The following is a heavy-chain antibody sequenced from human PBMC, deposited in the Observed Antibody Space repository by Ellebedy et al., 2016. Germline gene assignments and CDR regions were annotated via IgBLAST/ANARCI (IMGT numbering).Heavy chain of an antibody. CDR2: IWSDGSNK. J-gene: IGHJ6*02. V-gene: IGHV3-33*01. CDR3: ARGSDTPKVYYYGMDV. Sequence: GESLKISXAASGFIFSTYGLHWVRQAPGKGLEWVAVIWSDGSNKYYGDSVKGRFTISRDNAKNSLYLQMNSLRAEDTAVYYCARGSDTPKVYYYGMDVWGQGTTVTVSS. CDR1: GFIFSTYG. D-gene: IGHD5-18*01.